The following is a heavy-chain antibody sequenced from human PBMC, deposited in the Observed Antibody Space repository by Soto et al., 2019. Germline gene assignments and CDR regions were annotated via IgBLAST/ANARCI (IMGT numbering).Heavy chain of an antibody. V-gene: IGHV5-51*01. CDR2: IYPGDSDT. J-gene: IGHJ5*02. CDR1: GYSFTSYW. Sequence: PGESLKLSCKGSGYSFTSYWIGWVRQMPGKGLEWMGIIYPGDSDTRYSPSFQGQVTISADKSISTAYLQWSSLKASDTAMYYCARHYYYGSGSYYNDGWFDPWGQGTLVTVSS. D-gene: IGHD3-10*01. CDR3: ARHYYYGSGSYYNDGWFDP.